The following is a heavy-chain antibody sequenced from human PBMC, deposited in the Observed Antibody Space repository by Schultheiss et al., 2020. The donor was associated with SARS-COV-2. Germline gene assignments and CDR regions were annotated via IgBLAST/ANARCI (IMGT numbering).Heavy chain of an antibody. CDR2: INPNSGGT. D-gene: IGHD5-12*01. CDR3: ARDPYSGYDSYYYYGMDV. V-gene: IGHV1-2*02. J-gene: IGHJ6*02. Sequence: ASVKVSCKASGYTFTSYGISWVRQAPGQGLEWMGWINPNSGGTNYAQKFQGRVTMTRDTSISTAYMELSRLRSDDTAVYYCARDPYSGYDSYYYYGMDVWGQGTTVTVSS. CDR1: GYTFTSYG.